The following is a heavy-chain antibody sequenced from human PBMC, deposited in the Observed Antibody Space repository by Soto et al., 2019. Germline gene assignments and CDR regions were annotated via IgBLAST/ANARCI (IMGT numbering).Heavy chain of an antibody. CDR1: GFTFSSYW. CDR3: ARVYYDFWSGYWFDY. D-gene: IGHD3-3*01. J-gene: IGHJ4*02. V-gene: IGHV3-7*03. CDR2: IKQDGSEK. Sequence: EVQLVESGGGLVQPGGSLRLSCAASGFTFSSYWMSWVRQAPGKGLEWVANIKQDGSEKYYVDSVKGRFTISRDNAKNSLYLQMNSLRAEDTAVYYCARVYYDFWSGYWFDYWGQGTLVTVSS.